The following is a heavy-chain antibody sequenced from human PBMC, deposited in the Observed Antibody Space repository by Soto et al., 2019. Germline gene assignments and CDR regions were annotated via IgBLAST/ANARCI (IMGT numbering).Heavy chain of an antibody. J-gene: IGHJ4*02. D-gene: IGHD1-26*01. CDR1: GFNFSNYA. Sequence: GGSLRHSCAGSGFNFSNYAMSWVRQAPGKGLEWVSAISGGGTYYADSVKGRFTVSRDDSKNTLYLQMNSLRAEDTAVYYCARQHSGSLDYWGQGTLVTVSS. CDR2: ISGGGT. CDR3: ARQHSGSLDY. V-gene: IGHV3-23*01.